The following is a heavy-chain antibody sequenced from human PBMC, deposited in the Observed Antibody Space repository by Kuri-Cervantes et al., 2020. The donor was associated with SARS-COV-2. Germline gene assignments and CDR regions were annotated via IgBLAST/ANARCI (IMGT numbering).Heavy chain of an antibody. J-gene: IGHJ6*02. Sequence: GGSLSLSCAASGFTFSSYSMNWVRQAPGKGLEWVSSISSSSSYIYYADSVKGRFTISRDNAKNSLYLQMNSLRAEDTAVYYCARDRGKIAARIYYYYGMDVWGQGTTVTVSS. CDR2: ISSSSSYI. CDR3: ARDRGKIAARIYYYYGMDV. CDR1: GFTFSSYS. V-gene: IGHV3-21*01. D-gene: IGHD6-6*01.